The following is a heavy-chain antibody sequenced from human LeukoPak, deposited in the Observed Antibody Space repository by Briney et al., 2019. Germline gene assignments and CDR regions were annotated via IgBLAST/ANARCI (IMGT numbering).Heavy chain of an antibody. Sequence: QARGALRLSFSASGLSFSSDSMNSVRQAPGKGVEWVSYISRSSSTRFYGEAVEGRFTISRDNAKNSLYLQMHSLRDEDTAVYYCARAWYRRGYCFDYWGKGPLVPVSS. V-gene: IGHV3-48*02. D-gene: IGHD3-10*01. J-gene: IGHJ4*02. CDR1: GLSFSSDS. CDR3: ARAWYRRGYCFDY. CDR2: ISRSSSTR.